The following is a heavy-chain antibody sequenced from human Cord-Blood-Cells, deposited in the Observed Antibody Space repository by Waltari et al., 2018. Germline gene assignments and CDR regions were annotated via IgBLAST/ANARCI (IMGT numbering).Heavy chain of an antibody. CDR3: ARDDVQIAAAGDY. V-gene: IGHV3-33*01. Sequence: QVQLVESGGGVVQPGRSLRLSCAVSGFTFSSYGMHWVRQAPGKGLEWVAVIWYDGSNKYYADSVKGRFTISRDNSKNTLYLQMNSQRAEDTAVYYCARDDVQIAAAGDYWGQGTLVTVSS. J-gene: IGHJ4*02. D-gene: IGHD6-13*01. CDR2: IWYDGSNK. CDR1: GFTFSSYG.